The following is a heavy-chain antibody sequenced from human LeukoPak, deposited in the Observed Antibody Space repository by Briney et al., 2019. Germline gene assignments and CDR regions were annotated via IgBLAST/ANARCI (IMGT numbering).Heavy chain of an antibody. CDR3: ARGTTAVAGIDY. V-gene: IGHV3-30*04. Sequence: GGSLRLSCAASGFTFTTDPMHWVRQTPGKGLEWLGVLSYDGTDWYYADSVRGRFTISRDNSKKTLYLQMNSLTREDTAVYYCARGTTAVAGIDYWGLGTLVTVSS. CDR2: LSYDGTDW. CDR1: GFTFTTDP. J-gene: IGHJ4*02. D-gene: IGHD6-19*01.